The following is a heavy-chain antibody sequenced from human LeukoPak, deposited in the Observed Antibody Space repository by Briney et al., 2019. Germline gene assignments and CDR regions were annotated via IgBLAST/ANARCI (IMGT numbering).Heavy chain of an antibody. CDR3: ARGFEAAAGD. CDR2: ISAYNGNT. V-gene: IGHV1-18*01. Sequence: ASVKVSCKASGYTFTSYGISWVRQAPGQGLEWMGWISAYNGNTNYAQKLQGRVTITRNTSISTAYMELSSLRSEDTAVYYCARGFEAAAGDWGQGTLVTVSS. J-gene: IGHJ4*02. CDR1: GYTFTSYG. D-gene: IGHD6-13*01.